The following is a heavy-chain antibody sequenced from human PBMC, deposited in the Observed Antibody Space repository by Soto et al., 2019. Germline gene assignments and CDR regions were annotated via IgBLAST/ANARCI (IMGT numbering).Heavy chain of an antibody. D-gene: IGHD3-22*01. CDR2: IYHTGST. Sequence: SETLSLTCTVSGGSISSYYWSWIRQPPGKGLEWTGYIYHTGSTNYNPSFEIRVAISLDTSNNQFSLRLTSLTAADTAVYFCARDPHSYYDTSGYYPYFDFWGQGTLVTVSS. V-gene: IGHV4-59*01. CDR1: GGSISSYY. J-gene: IGHJ4*02. CDR3: ARDPHSYYDTSGYYPYFDF.